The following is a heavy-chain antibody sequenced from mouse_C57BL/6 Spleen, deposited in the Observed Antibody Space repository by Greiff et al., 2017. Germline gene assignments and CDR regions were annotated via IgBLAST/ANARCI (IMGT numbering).Heavy chain of an antibody. CDR3: ARSYESSMDY. V-gene: IGHV5-6*02. CDR1: GFTFSSYG. J-gene: IGHJ4*01. D-gene: IGHD2-12*01. Sequence: EVKLVESGGDLVKPGGSPKLSCAASGFTFSSYGMSWVRQTPDKRLEWVATISSGGSYTYYPDSVKGRFTISRDNAKNTLYLQMSSLKSEDTAMYYCARSYESSMDYWGQGTSVTVSS. CDR2: ISSGGSYT.